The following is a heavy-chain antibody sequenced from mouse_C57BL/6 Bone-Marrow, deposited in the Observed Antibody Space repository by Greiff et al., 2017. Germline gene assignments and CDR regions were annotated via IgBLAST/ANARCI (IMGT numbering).Heavy chain of an antibody. Sequence: EVQLQQSGPELVKPGASVKMSCKASGYTFTDYNMHWVKQSHGKSLEWIGYINPNNGGTSYNQKFKGKATLTVNKSSSTAYMELRSLTSEDSAVYYCARWAYYSKGWCAYWGQGTLVTVSA. V-gene: IGHV1-22*01. CDR3: ARWAYYSKGWCAY. J-gene: IGHJ3*01. CDR2: INPNNGGT. D-gene: IGHD2-5*01. CDR1: GYTFTDYN.